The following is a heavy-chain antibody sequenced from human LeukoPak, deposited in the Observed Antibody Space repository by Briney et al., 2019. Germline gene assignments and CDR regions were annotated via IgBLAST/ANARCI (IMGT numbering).Heavy chain of an antibody. D-gene: IGHD2-2*01. CDR3: AKIPGDIVVVPAAIGGYYYYMDV. CDR2: ISGSGGST. CDR1: GFTFSSYA. Sequence: GGSLRLSCAASGFTFSSYAMSWVRQAPGKGLEWVSAISGSGGSTYYADSVKGRFTISRDNSKNTLYLQVNSLRAEDTAVYYCAKIPGDIVVVPAAIGGYYYYMDVWGKGTTVTVSS. V-gene: IGHV3-23*01. J-gene: IGHJ6*03.